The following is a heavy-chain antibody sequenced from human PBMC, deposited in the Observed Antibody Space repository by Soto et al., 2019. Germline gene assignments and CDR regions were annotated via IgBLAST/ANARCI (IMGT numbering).Heavy chain of an antibody. CDR3: AHRGYMYGNWDHGYFDY. J-gene: IGHJ4*02. CDR1: GFSLTTSGVG. Sequence: QITLKESGPTRVRPTQTLALTCTFSGFSLTTSGVGVGWIRKTPGKALEWLAVIYWDDDKRYSPSLKSRLTIPKDTSKNQVVLTMADMDPVDTATYFCAHRGYMYGNWDHGYFDYWGQGTLVTVSS. V-gene: IGHV2-5*02. D-gene: IGHD5-18*01. CDR2: IYWDDDK.